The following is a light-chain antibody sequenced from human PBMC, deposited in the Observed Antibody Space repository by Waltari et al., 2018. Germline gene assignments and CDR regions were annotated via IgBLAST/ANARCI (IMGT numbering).Light chain of an antibody. V-gene: IGKV1-9*01. CDR1: QGISSY. CDR3: QQLNSYPSWT. Sequence: IQLTQSPSSLSASVGDRVTITCRASQGISSYLAWYQQKPGKATKLLIYAASTLQSGVPSRFSGSGSGTDFTLTISSLQPEDFATYYCQQLNSYPSWTFGQGTKVEIK. CDR2: AAS. J-gene: IGKJ1*01.